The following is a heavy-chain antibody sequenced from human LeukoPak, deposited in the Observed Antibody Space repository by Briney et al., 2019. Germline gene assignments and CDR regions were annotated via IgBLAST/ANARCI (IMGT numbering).Heavy chain of an antibody. Sequence: GESLLISGKGSGYSCTSYWIGWVRQMRGEGLEGMGIIYTGDSDTRYSPSFQGQVTISADKSISTAFLQWSSLKASDTAMYYCARLSYDSSDFHYMDVWGKGTTVTISS. CDR1: GYSCTSYW. D-gene: IGHD3-22*01. J-gene: IGHJ6*03. CDR2: IYTGDSDT. CDR3: ARLSYDSSDFHYMDV. V-gene: IGHV5-51*01.